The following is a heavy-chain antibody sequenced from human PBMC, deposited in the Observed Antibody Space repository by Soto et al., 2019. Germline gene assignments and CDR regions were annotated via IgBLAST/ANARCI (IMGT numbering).Heavy chain of an antibody. J-gene: IGHJ4*02. D-gene: IGHD3-3*01. CDR2: INSDGSST. CDR1: VFTCSSYW. V-gene: IGHV3-74*01. CDR3: ARGGWTIFGVVTGIHDY. Sequence: PWWSLRLSCSASVFTCSSYWMHWVRQAPGKGLVWVPRINSDGSSTSYADSVKGRFTISRDNAKNTLYLQMNSLRAEDTAVYYCARGGWTIFGVVTGIHDYWGQGTLVTVSS.